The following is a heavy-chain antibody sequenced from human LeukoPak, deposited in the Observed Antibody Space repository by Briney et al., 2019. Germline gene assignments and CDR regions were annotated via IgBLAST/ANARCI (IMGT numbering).Heavy chain of an antibody. V-gene: IGHV1-2*02. CDR2: INPNSGGT. J-gene: IGHJ4*02. Sequence: ASVKVSCKASGYTFNGHYMHWVRQAPGQGLEWMGWINPNSGGTNYAQNFQGRVTITRDTSISSAYMELSSLRSDDTAAYYCARDKDTAMVGDYWGQGTLLTVSS. CDR3: ARDKDTAMVGDY. D-gene: IGHD5-18*01. CDR1: GYTFNGHY.